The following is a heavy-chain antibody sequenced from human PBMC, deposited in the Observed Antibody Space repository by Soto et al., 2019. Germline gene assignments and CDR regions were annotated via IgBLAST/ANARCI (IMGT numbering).Heavy chain of an antibody. CDR3: ARKYGSGSFDY. V-gene: IGHV4-59*01. D-gene: IGHD3-10*01. Sequence: SETLSLTCTVSGGSISSYYWSWIRQPPGKGLEWIGYIYYSGSTNYNPSLKSRVTISVDTSKNQFSLKLSSVTAADTAVYYCARKYGSGSFDYWSQGTLVTVSS. J-gene: IGHJ4*02. CDR2: IYYSGST. CDR1: GGSISSYY.